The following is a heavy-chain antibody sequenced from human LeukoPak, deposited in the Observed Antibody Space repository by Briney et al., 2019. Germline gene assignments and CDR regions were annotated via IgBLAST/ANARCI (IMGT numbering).Heavy chain of an antibody. J-gene: IGHJ4*02. D-gene: IGHD6-19*01. CDR2: INPNSGGT. CDR3: ARETETIAVAGSFHFDY. V-gene: IGHV1-2*02. CDR1: GYTFTGYY. Sequence: ASVKVSCKASGYTFTGYYMRWVRQAPGQGLEWMGWINPNSGGTNYAQKFQGRVTMTRDTSISTAYMELSRLRSDDTAVYYCARETETIAVAGSFHFDYWGQGTLVTVSS.